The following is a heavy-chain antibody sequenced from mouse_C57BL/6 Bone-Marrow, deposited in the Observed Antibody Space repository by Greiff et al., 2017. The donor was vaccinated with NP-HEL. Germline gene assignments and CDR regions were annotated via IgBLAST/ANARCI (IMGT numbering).Heavy chain of an antibody. J-gene: IGHJ3*01. CDR3: ARNRDYSFAY. V-gene: IGHV2-2*01. D-gene: IGHD1-1*01. Sequence: QVHVKQSGPGLVQPSQSLSITCTVSGFSLTSYGVHWVRQSPGKGLEWLGVIWSGGSTDYNAAFISRLSISKDNSKSQVFFKMNSLQADDTAIYYCARNRDYSFAYWGQGTLVTVSA. CDR1: GFSLTSYG. CDR2: IWSGGST.